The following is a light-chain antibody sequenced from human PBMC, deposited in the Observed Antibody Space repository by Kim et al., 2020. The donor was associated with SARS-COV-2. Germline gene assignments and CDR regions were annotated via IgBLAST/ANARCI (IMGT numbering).Light chain of an antibody. CDR3: QAWDSSTADVV. V-gene: IGLV3-1*01. CDR1: KLGDKY. J-gene: IGLJ2*01. CDR2: QDS. Sequence: PGQTASITCSGDKLGDKYACWYQQKPGQSPVLVIYQDSQRPSGIPERFSGSNSGNTATLTISGTQAMDEADYYCQAWDSSTADVVFGGGTQLTVL.